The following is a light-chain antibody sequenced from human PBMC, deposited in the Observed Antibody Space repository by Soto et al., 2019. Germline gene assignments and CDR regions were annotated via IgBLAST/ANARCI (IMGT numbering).Light chain of an antibody. CDR3: QQYNSYSRT. V-gene: IGKV1-5*03. CDR1: QSISAW. CDR2: KAS. J-gene: IGKJ1*01. Sequence: IQMTQAPSTLSASVGGRVTITCRASQSISAWLAWYQQKPGKAPKLLIYKASSLESGVPSRFSGSGSGTEFTLTISSLQPHDFATYYCQQYNSYSRTFGPGTKVDI.